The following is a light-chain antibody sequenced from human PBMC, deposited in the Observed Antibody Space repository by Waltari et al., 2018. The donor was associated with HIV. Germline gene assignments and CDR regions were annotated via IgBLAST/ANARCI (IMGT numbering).Light chain of an antibody. CDR3: QSYDNTVNGWV. Sequence: QSVLTQPPSVSGAPGQNVTVSCTGSSSNIGTNYDVHWYQFLPGEVPKLLIYGNTIRPAAVPGRFSGSSSGTSASLAITGLQPADEADYYCQSYDNTVNGWVFGGGTRVTV. CDR1: SSNIGTNYD. V-gene: IGLV1-40*01. J-gene: IGLJ3*02. CDR2: GNT.